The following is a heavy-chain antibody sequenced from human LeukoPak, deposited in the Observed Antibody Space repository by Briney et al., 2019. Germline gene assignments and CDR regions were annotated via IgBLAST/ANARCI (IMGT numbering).Heavy chain of an antibody. D-gene: IGHD2-15*01. CDR3: TRDVGYQGY. CDR1: GGSISGSSYN. V-gene: IGHV4-39*07. Sequence: SETLSLTCTVSGGSISGSSYNWGWIRRPQGKGLEWIGNIYYRGSTQYNLSVKSRVTISVDTSKNQFSLKLTSVTAADTAVYYCTRDVGYQGYWGQGTLVTVSS. CDR2: IYYRGST. J-gene: IGHJ4*02.